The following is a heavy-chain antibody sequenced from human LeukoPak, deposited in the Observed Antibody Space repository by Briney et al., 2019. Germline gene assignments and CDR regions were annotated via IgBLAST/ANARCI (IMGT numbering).Heavy chain of an antibody. D-gene: IGHD3-22*01. Sequence: SETLSLTCTVSGGSISSSSYYWGWIRQPPGKGLEWIGSIYYSGSTYYNPSLKSRVTISVDTSKNQFSLKLSSVTAADTAVYYCASYYYDSSGYPSPVQHWGQGTLVTVSS. CDR1: GGSISSSSYY. J-gene: IGHJ1*01. CDR2: IYYSGST. V-gene: IGHV4-39*07. CDR3: ASYYYDSSGYPSPVQH.